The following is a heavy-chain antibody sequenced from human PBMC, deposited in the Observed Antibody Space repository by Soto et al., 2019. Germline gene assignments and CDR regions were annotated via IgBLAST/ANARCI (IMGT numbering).Heavy chain of an antibody. CDR3: AKDPNGDYVGAFDS. V-gene: IGHV3-23*01. CDR2: ITGSGAGT. D-gene: IGHD4-17*01. CDR1: GFTFSSYA. Sequence: GGSLRLSCAASGFTFSSYAMTWVRQAPGKGLEYVSSITGSGAGTVYADTVKGRFNISRDNSKNKLYLKLSSLRAEDTAIYFCAKDPNGDYVGAFDSWGQGSLVTVSS. J-gene: IGHJ4*02.